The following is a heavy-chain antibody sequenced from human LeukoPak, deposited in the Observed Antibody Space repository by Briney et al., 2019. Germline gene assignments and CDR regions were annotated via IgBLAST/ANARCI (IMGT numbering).Heavy chain of an antibody. CDR3: ARGGATIVGATSAFDI. CDR1: GGSISSYY. Sequence: SETLSLTCTVSGGSISSYYWSWIRQPPGKGLEWIGYIYYSGSTYYNPSLKSRVTISVDTSKNQFSLKLSSVTAADTAVYYCARGGATIVGATSAFDIWGQGTMVTVSS. CDR2: IYYSGST. D-gene: IGHD1-26*01. J-gene: IGHJ3*02. V-gene: IGHV4-59*08.